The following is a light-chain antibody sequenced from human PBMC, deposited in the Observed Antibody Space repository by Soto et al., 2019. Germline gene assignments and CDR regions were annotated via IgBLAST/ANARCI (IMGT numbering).Light chain of an antibody. Sequence: AVTQSPATLSVFPGETATLSCRASQSVSSDLAWYQQRPGQAPRLLIYGASTRATGIPARFRGSGSGTEFRLSSSSLQSEDFATYYCQEYNTWHPKMAFGRGTKVEIK. CDR3: QEYNTWHPKMA. V-gene: IGKV3-15*01. CDR1: QSVSSD. J-gene: IGKJ1*01. CDR2: GAS.